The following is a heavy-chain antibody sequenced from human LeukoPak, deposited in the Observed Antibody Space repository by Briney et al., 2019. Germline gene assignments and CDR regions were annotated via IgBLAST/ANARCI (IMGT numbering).Heavy chain of an antibody. J-gene: IGHJ4*02. CDR3: ARIGAGSSRDY. CDR2: IVGSSST. CDR1: GFTFSNFA. D-gene: IGHD6-13*01. Sequence: PGGSLRLSCAASGFTFSNFAMTWVRQAPGKGLEWVPSIVGSSSTYYADSLKGRFTISRDNAKNSLYLQMNSLRAEDTAVYYCARIGAGSSRDYWGQGTLVTVSS. V-gene: IGHV3-21*01.